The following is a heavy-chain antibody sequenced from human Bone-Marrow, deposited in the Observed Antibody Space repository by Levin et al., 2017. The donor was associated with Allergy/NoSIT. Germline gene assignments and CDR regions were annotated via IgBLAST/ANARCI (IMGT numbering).Heavy chain of an antibody. J-gene: IGHJ4*02. D-gene: IGHD5-12*01. Sequence: PGGSLRLSCAASGFSFSNYWMTWVRLAPGKGLEWVASISQDGSEKYYVESVKGRFTISRDNAKNSLFLQMNSLRAEDTSVYYCARDPGGGRGYSGSRDYWGQGTLVTVSS. V-gene: IGHV3-7*01. CDR1: GFSFSNYW. CDR3: ARDPGGGRGYSGSRDY. CDR2: ISQDGSEK.